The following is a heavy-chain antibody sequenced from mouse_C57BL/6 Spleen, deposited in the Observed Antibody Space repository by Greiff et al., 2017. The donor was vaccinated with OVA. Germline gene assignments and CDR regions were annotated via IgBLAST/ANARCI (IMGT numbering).Heavy chain of an antibody. V-gene: IGHV1-64*01. J-gene: IGHJ2*01. CDR3: ARWYSSYVGY. CDR1: GYTFTSYW. D-gene: IGHD1-1*01. CDR2: IHPNSGST. Sequence: QVQLQQPGAELVKPGASVKLSCKASGYTFTSYWMHWVKQRPGQGLEWIGMIHPNSGSTNYNEKFKSKATLTVDKSSSTAYMQLSSLTSEDAAVYYCARWYSSYVGYWGQGTTLTVSA.